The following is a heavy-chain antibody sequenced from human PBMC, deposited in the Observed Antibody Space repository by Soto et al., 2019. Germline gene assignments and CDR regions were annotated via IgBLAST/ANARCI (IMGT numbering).Heavy chain of an antibody. CDR2: IYYSGNT. Sequence: PSETPSLTCNVSGGSIYTYYWSWIRQPPGKGLEWIGNIYYSGNTYYNPSLKSRVTISVDTSKNQFSLKLSSVTAADTAVYYCARDYYYGMDVWGQGTTVTVSS. V-gene: IGHV4-59*06. CDR1: GGSIYTYY. J-gene: IGHJ6*02. CDR3: ARDYYYGMDV.